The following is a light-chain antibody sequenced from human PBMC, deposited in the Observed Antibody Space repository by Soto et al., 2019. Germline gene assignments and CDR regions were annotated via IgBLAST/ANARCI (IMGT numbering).Light chain of an antibody. Sequence: QSVLTQPLSVSASPGQRVTISCSGGSSNIGSNTVAWYQHLPGTAPPRLIFTAGQRPSGVPGRFSGYKSGTSASLAISGLQSEDEGDYNCSACDDSLNGYVFGPGTKLTVL. CDR3: SACDDSLNGYV. CDR1: SSNIGSNT. J-gene: IGLJ1*01. V-gene: IGLV1-44*01. CDR2: TAG.